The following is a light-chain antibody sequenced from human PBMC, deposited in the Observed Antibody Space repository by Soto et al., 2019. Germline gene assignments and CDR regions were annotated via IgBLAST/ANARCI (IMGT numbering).Light chain of an antibody. CDR1: QSVSSY. CDR3: QQRSNWPPVT. Sequence: EIVLTQSPATLSLSPGESATLSCRASQSVSSYLAWYQQKPGQAPRLLIYDASTRATGIPARFSGSGSGTDFTLPISSLEPEDFAVYYCQQRSNWPPVTFGQGTRLEIK. J-gene: IGKJ5*01. CDR2: DAS. V-gene: IGKV3-11*01.